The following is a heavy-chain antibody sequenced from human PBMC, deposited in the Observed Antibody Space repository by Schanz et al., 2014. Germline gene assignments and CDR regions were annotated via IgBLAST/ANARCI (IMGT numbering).Heavy chain of an antibody. V-gene: IGHV3-30*02. CDR3: AKLFLSYSFFGMGL. Sequence: VQLVESGGGLVQPGGSLKLSCVASGFTFKNYGIHWVRQALGKGMEWLTIIPFDGSKKYYADSVKGRLTISRENSKNTVHLQMASWRPEDSDVYYGAKLFLSYSFFGMGLWGRATAVSVSS. CDR2: IPFDGSKK. CDR1: GFTFKNYG. J-gene: IGHJ6*01.